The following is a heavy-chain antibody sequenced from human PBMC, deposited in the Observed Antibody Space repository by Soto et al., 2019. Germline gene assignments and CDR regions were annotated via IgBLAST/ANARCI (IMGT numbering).Heavy chain of an antibody. V-gene: IGHV5-51*01. J-gene: IGHJ4*02. CDR1: GYIFTTYW. D-gene: IGHD6-25*01. CDR2: IYPGDSDT. Sequence: GESLKISCNGSGYIFTTYWIAWVRQMPGKGLEWVGVIYPGDSDTRYSPSFEGHVTISVDKSVSTAFLQWNSLKASDTAMYYCARLGIPLGSGDDYWGQGTLVTVSS. CDR3: ARLGIPLGSGDDY.